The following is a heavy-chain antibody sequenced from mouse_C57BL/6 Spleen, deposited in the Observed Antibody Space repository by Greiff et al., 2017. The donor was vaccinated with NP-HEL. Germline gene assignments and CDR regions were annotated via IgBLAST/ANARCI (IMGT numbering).Heavy chain of an antibody. V-gene: IGHV1-80*01. J-gene: IGHJ3*01. D-gene: IGHD2-5*01. CDR3: ARSGAYYSNYEGVWFAY. CDR1: GYAFSSYW. CDR2: IYPGDGDT. Sequence: QVQLQQSGAELVKPGASVKISCKASGYAFSSYWMNWVKQRPGKGLEWIGQIYPGDGDTNYNGKFKGKATLTADKSSSTAYMQLSSLTSEDSAVYFCARSGAYYSNYEGVWFAYWGQGTLVTVSA.